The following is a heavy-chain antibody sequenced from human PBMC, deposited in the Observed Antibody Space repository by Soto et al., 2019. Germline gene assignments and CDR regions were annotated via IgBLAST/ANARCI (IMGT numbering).Heavy chain of an antibody. J-gene: IGHJ4*02. D-gene: IGHD6-19*01. CDR2: TDPNSGNT. CDR3: ARGRGWRDY. Sequence: QVQLVQSGAEVKKPGASVKVSCKASGYTFTNYDINWVRQAPGQGLEWMGWTDPNSGNTDYAQKFQGRVTITRNTSISRAYLELSSLSSEDTAVYYCARGRGWRDYWGQGTLVTVSS. V-gene: IGHV1-8*01. CDR1: GYTFTNYD.